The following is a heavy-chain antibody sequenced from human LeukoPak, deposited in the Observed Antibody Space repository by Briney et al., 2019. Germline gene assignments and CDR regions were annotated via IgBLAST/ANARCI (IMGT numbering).Heavy chain of an antibody. CDR1: GFTFDDYA. Sequence: GGSLRLSCAASGFTFDDYAIHWVRQAPGKGLEGVSGISWNSGTIYYADSVKGRFTTSRDDAKNSLYLQMNSLRPEHTALYYCAKRSAAGTVGYFDYWGQGTLVTVSS. D-gene: IGHD6-13*01. J-gene: IGHJ4*02. V-gene: IGHV3-9*01. CDR2: ISWNSGTI. CDR3: AKRSAAGTVGYFDY.